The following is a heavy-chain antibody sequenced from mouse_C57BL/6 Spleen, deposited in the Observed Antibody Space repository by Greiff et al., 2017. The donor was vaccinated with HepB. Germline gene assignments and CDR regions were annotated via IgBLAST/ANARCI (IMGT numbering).Heavy chain of an antibody. CDR3: ARRGGIYYGNSYAMDY. J-gene: IGHJ4*01. D-gene: IGHD2-1*01. Sequence: QVQLQQSGAELVKPGASVKISCKASGYAFSSYWMNWVKQRPGKGLEWIGQIYPGDGDTNYNGKFKGKATLTADKSSSTSYMQLSSLTSEDSAVSFCARRGGIYYGNSYAMDYWGQGTSVTVSS. CDR1: GYAFSSYW. V-gene: IGHV1-80*01. CDR2: IYPGDGDT.